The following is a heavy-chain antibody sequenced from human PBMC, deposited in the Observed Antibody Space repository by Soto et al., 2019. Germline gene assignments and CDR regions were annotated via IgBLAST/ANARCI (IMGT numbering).Heavy chain of an antibody. CDR1: GGSIISSSYF. J-gene: IGHJ4*02. CDR3: ARHAEYYGGNLYYFDF. CDR2: IYYRGST. V-gene: IGHV4-39*01. D-gene: IGHD4-17*01. Sequence: SETLSLTCIVSGGSIISSSYFWGWMRQPPGKGLEWIGSIYYRGSTYYNPSLKSRVTISVDTYKNQFSLKLSSVTAADRAVYYCARHAEYYGGNLYYFDFWGLGTLVTVPQ.